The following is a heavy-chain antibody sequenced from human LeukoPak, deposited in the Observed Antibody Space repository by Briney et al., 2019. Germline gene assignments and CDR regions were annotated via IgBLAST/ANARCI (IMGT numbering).Heavy chain of an antibody. CDR1: GFTFSSYA. D-gene: IGHD6-13*01. J-gene: IGHJ4*02. CDR2: ISGSGGST. Sequence: GGSLRLSCAAPGFTFSSYAVSWVRQAPGKGLEWVSAISGSGGSTYYADSVKGRFTISRDNSKNTLYLQMNSLRAEDTAVYYCARDNKERAAADYWGQGTLVTVSS. V-gene: IGHV3-23*01. CDR3: ARDNKERAAADY.